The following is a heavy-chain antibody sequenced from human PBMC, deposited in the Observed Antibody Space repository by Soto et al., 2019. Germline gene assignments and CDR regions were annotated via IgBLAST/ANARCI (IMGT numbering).Heavy chain of an antibody. Sequence: GGSLRLSCAASGFTFTYYAMHWVRQAPGKGLEWVTLISYDGNNEYYADSVKGRFTISRDNAKNSLYLQMNSLRAEDTAVYYCARDYGRYFDYWGQGTLVTVSS. D-gene: IGHD1-1*01. CDR2: ISYDGNNE. CDR3: ARDYGRYFDY. V-gene: IGHV3-30-3*01. CDR1: GFTFTYYA. J-gene: IGHJ4*02.